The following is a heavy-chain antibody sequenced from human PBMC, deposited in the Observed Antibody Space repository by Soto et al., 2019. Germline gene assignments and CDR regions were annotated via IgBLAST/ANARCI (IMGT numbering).Heavy chain of an antibody. Sequence: QVQLQQWGAGLLKPSETLSLTCAVYGGSFSGYYWSWIRQPPGKGLEWIGEINHSGSTNYNPSLKSRVTISVDTSKNQFALKLSSVTAADTAVYYCARGYYYGSGSYFANYYYYYMDVWGKGTTVTVSS. CDR3: ARGYYYGSGSYFANYYYYYMDV. V-gene: IGHV4-34*01. D-gene: IGHD3-10*01. J-gene: IGHJ6*03. CDR1: GGSFSGYY. CDR2: INHSGST.